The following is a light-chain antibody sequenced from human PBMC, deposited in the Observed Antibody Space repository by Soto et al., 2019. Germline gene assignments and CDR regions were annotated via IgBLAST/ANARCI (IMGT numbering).Light chain of an antibody. Sequence: EVVLPQSPGPLSLSPGERSSLSCRASQSVSSNLAWYQQKPGQAPRLLIYGASTRATGIPARFSGSGSGTEFTLTISSLQSEDFAVYYCEQYTNWPRTFGQGTKV. CDR2: GAS. CDR1: QSVSSN. V-gene: IGKV3-15*01. CDR3: EQYTNWPRT. J-gene: IGKJ1*01.